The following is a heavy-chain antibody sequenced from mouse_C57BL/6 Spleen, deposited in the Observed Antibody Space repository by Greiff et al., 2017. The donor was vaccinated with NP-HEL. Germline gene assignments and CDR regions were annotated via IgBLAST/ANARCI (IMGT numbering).Heavy chain of an antibody. CDR3: AREITTVVATDYAMDY. Sequence: QVQLKESGPGLVQPSQSLSITCTVSGFSLTSYGVHWVRQSPGKGLEWLGVIWSGGSTDYNAAFISRLSISKDNSKSQVFFKMNSLQADDTAIYYCAREITTVVATDYAMDYWGQGTSVTVSS. V-gene: IGHV2-2*01. CDR2: IWSGGST. J-gene: IGHJ4*01. CDR1: GFSLTSYG. D-gene: IGHD1-1*01.